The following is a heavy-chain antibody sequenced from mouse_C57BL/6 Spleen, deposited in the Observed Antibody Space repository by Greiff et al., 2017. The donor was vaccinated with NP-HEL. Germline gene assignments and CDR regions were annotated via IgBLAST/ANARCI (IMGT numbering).Heavy chain of an antibody. J-gene: IGHJ3*01. CDR3: TTYYDYDGGFAY. CDR2: IRLKSDNYAT. CDR1: GFTFSNYW. Sequence: EVQLVESGGGLVQPGGSMKLSCVASGFTFSNYWMNWVRQSPEKGLEWVAQIRLKSDNYATHYAESVKGRFTISRDDSKSSVYLQMNNLRAEDTGIYYCTTYYDYDGGFAYWGQGTLVTVSA. V-gene: IGHV6-3*01. D-gene: IGHD2-4*01.